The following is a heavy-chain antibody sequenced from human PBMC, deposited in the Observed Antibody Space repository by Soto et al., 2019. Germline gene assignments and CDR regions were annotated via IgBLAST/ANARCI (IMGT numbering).Heavy chain of an antibody. Sequence: QLQLQESGPGLVKPSETLSLSCAVSGDSISSSSSYYWGWIRQPPGKGLEWIANMYYSGSKYYNPSLKSRVTISLETSKNQFSLTLSSVTAADTAVYYCARIKIVVILTYYMDVWGKGTPVTVSS. CDR1: GDSISSSSSYY. D-gene: IGHD2-2*01. V-gene: IGHV4-39*01. CDR2: MYYSGSK. CDR3: ARIKIVVILTYYMDV. J-gene: IGHJ6*03.